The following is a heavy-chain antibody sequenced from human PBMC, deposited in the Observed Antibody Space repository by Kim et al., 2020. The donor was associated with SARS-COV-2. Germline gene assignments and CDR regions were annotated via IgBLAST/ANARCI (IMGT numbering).Heavy chain of an antibody. J-gene: IGHJ4*02. CDR3: ARDLSSGWYYFDY. V-gene: IGHV4-39*07. D-gene: IGHD6-19*01. Sequence: YNPSLKSRVTISVDTSKNQFSLKLSSVTAADTAVYYCARDLSSGWYYFDYWGQGTLVTVSS.